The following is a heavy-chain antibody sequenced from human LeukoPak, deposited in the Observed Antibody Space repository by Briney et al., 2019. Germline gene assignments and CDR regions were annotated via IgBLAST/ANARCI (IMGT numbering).Heavy chain of an antibody. CDR2: INPNSGGT. J-gene: IGHJ6*02. Sequence: GASVKVSCKASGYTFTGYYMHWVRQAPGQGLEWMGWINPNSGGTNYAQKFQGRVTMTRDTSISTAYMELSRLRSDDTAVYYCATRSLAAVGPVGYYYYGMDVWGQGTTVTVSS. D-gene: IGHD6-13*01. CDR1: GYTFTGYY. CDR3: ATRSLAAVGPVGYYYYGMDV. V-gene: IGHV1-2*02.